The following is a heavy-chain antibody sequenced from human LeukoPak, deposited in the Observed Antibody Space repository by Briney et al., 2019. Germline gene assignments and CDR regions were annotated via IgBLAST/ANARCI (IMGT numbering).Heavy chain of an antibody. J-gene: IGHJ5*01. V-gene: IGHV3-74*01. Sequence: GGSLRLSCAASGFTFSSHWMHWVRQAPGKGLVWVSRINSDGSSISYADSVKGRFTISRDNAKNSLYLQMTSLRAEDTAMYYCARDPRDDHNSLDSWGQGTQVTVSS. CDR1: GFTFSSHW. CDR2: INSDGSSI. CDR3: ARDPRDDHNSLDS.